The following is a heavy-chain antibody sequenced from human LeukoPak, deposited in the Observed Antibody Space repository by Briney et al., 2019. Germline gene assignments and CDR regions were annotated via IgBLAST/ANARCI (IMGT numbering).Heavy chain of an antibody. Sequence: PSETLPLTCTVSGGSISSSSYYWGWIRQPPGKGLEWIGSIYYSGSTYYNPSLKSRVTISVDTSKNQFSLKLSSVTAADTAVYYCASHRIGARPRFDYWGQGTLVTVSA. J-gene: IGHJ4*02. CDR3: ASHRIGARPRFDY. CDR1: GGSISSSSYY. CDR2: IYYSGST. D-gene: IGHD6-6*01. V-gene: IGHV4-39*07.